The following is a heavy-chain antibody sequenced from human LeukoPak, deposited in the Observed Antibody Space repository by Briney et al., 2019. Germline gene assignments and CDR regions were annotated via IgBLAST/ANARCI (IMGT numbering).Heavy chain of an antibody. D-gene: IGHD2-21*02. J-gene: IGHJ4*02. V-gene: IGHV1-18*04. CDR3: ARDPALDCGGDCYSFGLDY. Sequence: GASVTVSCKASGYSFTSYGISWVRQAPGQRLEGMGWSSAYNGNTNYAQKLQGRVTMTTDTSTSTAYMELRSLRSDDTAVYYCARDPALDCGGDCYSFGLDYWGQGTLVTVSS. CDR2: SSAYNGNT. CDR1: GYSFTSYG.